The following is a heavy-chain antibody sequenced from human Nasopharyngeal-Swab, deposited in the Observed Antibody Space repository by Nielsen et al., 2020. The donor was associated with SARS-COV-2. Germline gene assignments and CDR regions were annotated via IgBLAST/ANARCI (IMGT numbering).Heavy chain of an antibody. D-gene: IGHD3-22*01. J-gene: IGHJ4*02. CDR1: GGSISSYY. V-gene: IGHV4-59*01. Sequence: SETLSLTCTVSGGSISSYYWSWIRQPPGNGLEWIGYIYYSGSTNYNPSLKSRVTISVDTSKNQFSLKLSSVTAADTAVYYCARVGTYYYDSSGYYPTPSFDYWGQGTLVTVSS. CDR2: IYYSGST. CDR3: ARVGTYYYDSSGYYPTPSFDY.